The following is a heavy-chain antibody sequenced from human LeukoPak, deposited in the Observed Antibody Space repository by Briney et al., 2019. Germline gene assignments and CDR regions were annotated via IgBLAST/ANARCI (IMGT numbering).Heavy chain of an antibody. D-gene: IGHD1-26*01. J-gene: IGHJ4*02. CDR1: GFTFSSYG. CDR3: AKDHRGSYYDRYYFDY. CDR2: IRYDGSNK. Sequence: HPGGSLRLSCAASGFTFSSYGMHWVRQAPGKGLEWVAFIRYDGSNKYYADSVKGRFTISRDNSKNTLYLQMNGLRAEDTAVYYCAKDHRGSYYDRYYFDYWGQGTLVTVSS. V-gene: IGHV3-30*02.